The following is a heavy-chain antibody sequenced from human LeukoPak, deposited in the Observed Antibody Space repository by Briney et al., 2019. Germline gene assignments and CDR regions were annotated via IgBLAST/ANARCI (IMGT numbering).Heavy chain of an antibody. V-gene: IGHV3-30*18. CDR1: GLTFSRYG. CDR3: AKVGQPWSIWDYFDY. J-gene: IGHJ4*02. Sequence: GGSLRLSCAASGLTFSRYGMHWVRQAPGKGLEWVAVISYDGSNKYYADSVKGRFTISRDNSKNTLYLQMNSLRTEDTAVYYCAKVGQPWSIWDYFDYWGQGTLVTVSS. CDR2: ISYDGSNK. D-gene: IGHD3-16*01.